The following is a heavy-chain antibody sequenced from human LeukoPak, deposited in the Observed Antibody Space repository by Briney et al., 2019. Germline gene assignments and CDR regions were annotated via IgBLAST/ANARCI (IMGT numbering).Heavy chain of an antibody. CDR1: GFTFSSYG. J-gene: IGHJ4*02. CDR3: AKDRCSSTSCYGGLDY. D-gene: IGHD2-2*01. Sequence: GGSLGLSCAASGFTFSSYGMHWVRRAPGKGLEWVAFIRYDGSNKYYADSVRGRFTISRDNSKNTLYLQMNSLRAEDTAVYYCAKDRCSSTSCYGGLDYWGQGTLVTVSS. CDR2: IRYDGSNK. V-gene: IGHV3-30*02.